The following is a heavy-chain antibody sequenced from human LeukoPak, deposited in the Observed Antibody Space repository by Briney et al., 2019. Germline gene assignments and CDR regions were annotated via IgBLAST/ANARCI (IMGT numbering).Heavy chain of an antibody. J-gene: IGHJ4*02. D-gene: IGHD4-11*01. CDR2: IIPSSGST. V-gene: IGHV1-46*01. CDR3: ARSDYNDYRGLGF. Sequence: ASVKVSCKASGYAFTSYHIHWLRQAPGQGLGWMGIIIPSSGSTTYAQKFQGRVTMTRDTSTSTVYMELSSLTSDDTAVYFCARSDYNDYRGLGFWGQGTLVTVSS. CDR1: GYAFTSYH.